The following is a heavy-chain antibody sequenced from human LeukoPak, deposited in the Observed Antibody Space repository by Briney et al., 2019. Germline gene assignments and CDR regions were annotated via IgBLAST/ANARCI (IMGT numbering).Heavy chain of an antibody. V-gene: IGHV1-69*04. J-gene: IGHJ6*02. D-gene: IGHD2/OR15-2a*01. CDR2: IIPILGIA. CDR1: GGTFSSYA. Sequence: ASVKVSCKASGGTFSSYAISWVRQAPGQGLEWMGRIIPILGIANYAQKFQGRVTITADKSTSTAYMELSSPRSEDTAVYYCARVRVSSYYGMDIWGQGATVTVSS. CDR3: ARVRVSSYYGMDI.